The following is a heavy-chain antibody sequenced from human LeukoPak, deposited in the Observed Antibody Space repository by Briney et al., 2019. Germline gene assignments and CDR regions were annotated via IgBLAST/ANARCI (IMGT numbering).Heavy chain of an antibody. J-gene: IGHJ4*02. V-gene: IGHV4-39*01. Sequence: SETLSLTCTVSGDSISSGNYYWSWIRQPPGKGLEWIGEINHSGSTNYNPSLKSRITISLETSKNQFSLKLTSVTAADTAVYYCARRKSSSWYWSLITGGYFDYWGQGTLVTVSS. CDR3: ARRKSSSWYWSLITGGYFDY. D-gene: IGHD6-13*01. CDR2: INHSGST. CDR1: GDSISSGNYY.